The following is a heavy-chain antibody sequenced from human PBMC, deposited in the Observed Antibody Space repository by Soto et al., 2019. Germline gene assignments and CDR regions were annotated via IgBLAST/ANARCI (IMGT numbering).Heavy chain of an antibody. CDR2: IYYSGST. V-gene: IGHV4-31*03. J-gene: IGHJ6*02. Sequence: SETLSLTCTVSGGSISSGGYYWSWIRQHPGKGLEWIGYIYYSGSTYYNPSLKSRVTISVVTSKNQFSLKLSSVTAADTAVYYCARPLYSYGPMDVWGQGTTVTVSS. CDR1: GGSISSGGYY. CDR3: ARPLYSYGPMDV. D-gene: IGHD5-18*01.